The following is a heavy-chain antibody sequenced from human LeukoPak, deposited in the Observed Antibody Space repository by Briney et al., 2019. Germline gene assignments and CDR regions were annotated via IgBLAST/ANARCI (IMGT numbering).Heavy chain of an antibody. CDR1: GYTFTGYY. CDR2: INPNSGGT. Sequence: ASVKVSCKASGYTFTGYYMHWVRQAPGQGLEWMGWINPNSGGTNYAQKFQGRVTMTRDTSISTAYMELSRLRSDDTAVCYCARDIVVVPAAHHYYYYYMDVWGKGTTVTVSS. CDR3: ARDIVVVPAAHHYYYYYMDV. D-gene: IGHD2-2*01. V-gene: IGHV1-2*02. J-gene: IGHJ6*03.